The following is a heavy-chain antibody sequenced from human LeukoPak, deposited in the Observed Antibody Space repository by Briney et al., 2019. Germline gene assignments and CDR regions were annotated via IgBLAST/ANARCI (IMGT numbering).Heavy chain of an antibody. Sequence: SETLSLTCTVSGGSISSYYWSWMRQPPGKGLEWIGYIYYSGSTNYNPSLKSRVTISVDTSKNQFSLKLSSVTAADTAVYYCARVARGSRCSGGSCFDFDYWGQGTLVTVSS. CDR3: ARVARGSRCSGGSCFDFDY. D-gene: IGHD2-15*01. V-gene: IGHV4-59*01. J-gene: IGHJ4*02. CDR2: IYYSGST. CDR1: GGSISSYY.